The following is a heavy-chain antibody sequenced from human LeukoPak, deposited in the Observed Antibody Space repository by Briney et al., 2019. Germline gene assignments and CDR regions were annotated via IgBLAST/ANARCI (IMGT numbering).Heavy chain of an antibody. D-gene: IGHD1-14*01. J-gene: IGHJ3*02. CDR3: ARLSRRSGRDAFDI. Sequence: PGGSLRLSCAASGFTFSSYSMNWVRQAPGKGLEWVSSISSSSSYIYYADSVKGRFTISRDNAKNSLYLQMNSLRAEDTAVYYCARLSRRSGRDAFDIWGQGTMVTVSS. V-gene: IGHV3-21*01. CDR1: GFTFSSYS. CDR2: ISSSSSYI.